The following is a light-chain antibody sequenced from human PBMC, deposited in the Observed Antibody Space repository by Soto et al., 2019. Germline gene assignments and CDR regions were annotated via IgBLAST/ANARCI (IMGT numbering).Light chain of an antibody. Sequence: EIVFTQSSGTLSLSHGARATLSCRASQSVSSNLACYQQKPGQAPRLLIYDTSTRATGIPARFSGSGSGTEFTLTISSLQSADSAGYYCQQYSNWPPFTFGQGTRLEIK. CDR3: QQYSNWPPFT. J-gene: IGKJ5*01. CDR2: DTS. V-gene: IGKV3-15*01. CDR1: QSVSSN.